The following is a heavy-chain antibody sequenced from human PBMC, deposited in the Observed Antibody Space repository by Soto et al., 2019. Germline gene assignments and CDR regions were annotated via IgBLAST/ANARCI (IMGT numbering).Heavy chain of an antibody. CDR2: IYYSGST. Sequence: PXETRSLTCTVAGCSISSYYWSWIRQPPGKGLDWIGYIYYSGSTNYNPSLKSRVTISVDTSKNQFSLKLSSVTAADTAVYYCARGGHYGSGTYYYYYYGMDVWGQGTTVTVSS. V-gene: IGHV4-59*01. CDR1: GCSISSYY. J-gene: IGHJ6*02. CDR3: ARGGHYGSGTYYYYYYGMDV. D-gene: IGHD3-10*01.